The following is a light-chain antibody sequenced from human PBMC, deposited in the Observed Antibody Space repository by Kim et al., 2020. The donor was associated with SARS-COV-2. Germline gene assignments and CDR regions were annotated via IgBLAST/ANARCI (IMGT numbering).Light chain of an antibody. CDR2: QNN. V-gene: IGLV3-1*01. CDR3: QTWDSTTAVV. CDR1: KLGDKY. Sequence: VSPGQTASITCSGDKLGDKYVCWYQQRPGQSPVVVISQNNKRPSGIPERFSGSSSGSTAILTISGTQAIDEADYYCQTWDSTTAVVFGGGTQLTVL. J-gene: IGLJ3*02.